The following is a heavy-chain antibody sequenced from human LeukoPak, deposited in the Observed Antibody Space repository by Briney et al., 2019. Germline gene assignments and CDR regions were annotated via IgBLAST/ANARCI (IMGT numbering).Heavy chain of an antibody. J-gene: IGHJ5*02. CDR2: ISTDTGNP. V-gene: IGHV7-4-1*02. Sequence: ASVKVSCKASGYTFTTYGVNWVRQAPGQGLEWMGWISTDTGNPTYAQGFTGRFVFSLDTSVSTVYLQISSLKAEDTAVYYCAREVGHCGSTSCYARLFDPWGQGTLVTVSS. CDR3: AREVGHCGSTSCYARLFDP. CDR1: GYTFTTYG. D-gene: IGHD2-2*01.